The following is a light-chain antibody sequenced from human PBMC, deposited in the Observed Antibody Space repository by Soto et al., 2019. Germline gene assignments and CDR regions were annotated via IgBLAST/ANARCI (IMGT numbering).Light chain of an antibody. CDR3: GAWDSSLSAGM. V-gene: IGLV1-51*01. J-gene: IGLJ3*02. Sequence: QSVLTQPPSASGTPGQTVTISCSGSSSNIGDNPVNWYQQLPGAAPKLLIYDNNNRPSGIPDRFSGSKSGTSATLGITGLQTGDEADYYCGAWDSSLSAGMFGGGTKLTVL. CDR2: DNN. CDR1: SSNIGDNP.